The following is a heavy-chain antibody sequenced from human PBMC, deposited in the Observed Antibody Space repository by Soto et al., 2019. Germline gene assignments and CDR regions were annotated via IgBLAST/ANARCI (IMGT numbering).Heavy chain of an antibody. CDR3: ARISRYYDILTGVLVCMDV. J-gene: IGHJ6*02. V-gene: IGHV4-59*08. CDR2: IYYSGST. CDR1: GGSISSYH. Sequence: SETLSLTCTVSGGSISSYHWSWIRQPPGKGLEWIGYIYYSGSTNYNPSLKSRVTISVDTSKNQFSLKLSSVTAADTAVYYCARISRYYDILTGVLVCMDVWGQGTTVTVSS. D-gene: IGHD3-9*01.